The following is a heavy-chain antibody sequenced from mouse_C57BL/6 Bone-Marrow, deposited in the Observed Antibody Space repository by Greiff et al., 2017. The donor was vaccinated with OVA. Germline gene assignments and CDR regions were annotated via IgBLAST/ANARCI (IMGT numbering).Heavy chain of an antibody. J-gene: IGHJ3*01. Sequence: VQLQQSGPELVKPGASVKISCKASGYTFTDYYMNWVKQSHGKSLEWIGDINPNNGGTSYNQKFKGKATLTVDKSSSTAYMQLSSLTSEDSAVYYCAIKGSGTAQATWAYWGQGTLVTVSA. CDR1: GYTFTDYY. CDR2: INPNNGGT. CDR3: AIKGSGTAQATWAY. D-gene: IGHD3-2*02. V-gene: IGHV1-26*01.